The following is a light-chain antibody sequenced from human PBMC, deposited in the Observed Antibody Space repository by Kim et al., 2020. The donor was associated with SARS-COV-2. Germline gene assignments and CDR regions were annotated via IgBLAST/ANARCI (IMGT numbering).Light chain of an antibody. J-gene: IGKJ2*01. Sequence: ETLMTQSPATLSVSPGERATLSCRASQSVTTNLAWYQQRPGQPPRLLIYDASTRATGIPARFSGGGSGTEFTLTISSLQYGDFGVYYGQQYSDWPPYTFGQGTKLEI. CDR1: QSVTTN. V-gene: IGKV3-15*01. CDR3: QQYSDWPPYT. CDR2: DAS.